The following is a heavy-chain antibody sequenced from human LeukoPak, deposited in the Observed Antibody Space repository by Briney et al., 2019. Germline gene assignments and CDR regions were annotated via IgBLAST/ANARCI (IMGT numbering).Heavy chain of an antibody. CDR1: GYSISRGYY. V-gene: IGHV4-38-2*02. CDR3: ARNGTVAGTTLDY. D-gene: IGHD6-19*01. Sequence: PSETLSLTCTVSGYSISRGYYWGWIRQPPGKGLEWIGSIYHSGSTYYNPSLKSRVTISVDTSKNQFSLKLSSVTAADTAVYYCARNGTVAGTTLDYWGQGTLVTVSS. CDR2: IYHSGST. J-gene: IGHJ4*02.